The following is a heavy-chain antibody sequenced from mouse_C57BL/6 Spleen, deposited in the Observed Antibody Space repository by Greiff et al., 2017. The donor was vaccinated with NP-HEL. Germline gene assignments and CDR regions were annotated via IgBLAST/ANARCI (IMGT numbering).Heavy chain of an antibody. CDR2: IYPYNGVS. J-gene: IGHJ4*01. Sequence: EVQLQESGPELVKPGASVKISCKASGYSFTGYYMHWVKQSHGNILDWIGYIYPYNGVSSYNQKFKGKATLTVDKSSSTAYMELRSLTSEDSAVYYCARGFYYGNYYAMDYWGQGTSVTVSS. V-gene: IGHV1-31*01. CDR3: ARGFYYGNYYAMDY. D-gene: IGHD2-1*01. CDR1: GYSFTGYY.